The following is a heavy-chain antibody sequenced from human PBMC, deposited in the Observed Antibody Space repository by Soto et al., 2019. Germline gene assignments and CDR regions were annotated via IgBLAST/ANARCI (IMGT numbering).Heavy chain of an antibody. CDR2: IYWDDSK. V-gene: IGHV2-5*02. CDR3: AHYGYGDYPLDY. D-gene: IGHD4-17*01. J-gene: IGHJ4*02. CDR1: GFSLSTSGVG. Sequence: QITLKESGPTLVKPTQTLALTCTFSGFSLSTSGVGVGWIRQPPGKALEWLAVIYWDDSKYYSPSLESRLTICKDTSQNQVVPTMTNMDPVDTATYYCAHYGYGDYPLDYRGQGALVTVSS.